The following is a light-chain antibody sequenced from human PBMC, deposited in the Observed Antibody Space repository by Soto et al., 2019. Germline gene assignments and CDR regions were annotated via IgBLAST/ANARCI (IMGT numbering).Light chain of an antibody. J-gene: IGKJ2*01. CDR1: QSVLHRSNGNNY. Sequence: DIVMTQSPDSLSVSLGERATIKCRSSQSVLHRSNGNNYIAWYQQKPGQPPKLLIYWSSTRESVVPDRFSGSGSGTDFPLTISRLQAEDVAVYYCQQYYSTPYTFGQGTKLDIK. CDR3: QQYYSTPYT. V-gene: IGKV4-1*01. CDR2: WSS.